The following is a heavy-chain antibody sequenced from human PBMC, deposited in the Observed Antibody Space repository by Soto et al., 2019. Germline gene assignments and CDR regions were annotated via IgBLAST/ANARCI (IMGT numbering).Heavy chain of an antibody. V-gene: IGHV6-1*01. CDR3: AGYDSSGYYSYDAFDI. Sequence: SQTLSLTCALSGDSVSSNSAAWNWIRQSPSRGLEWLGRTYYRSKWYNDYAVSVKSRITINPDTSKNQFSLQLNSVTPEDTAVYYCAGYDSSGYYSYDAFDIWGQGTMVTVSS. J-gene: IGHJ3*02. D-gene: IGHD3-22*01. CDR1: GDSVSSNSAA. CDR2: TYYRSKWYN.